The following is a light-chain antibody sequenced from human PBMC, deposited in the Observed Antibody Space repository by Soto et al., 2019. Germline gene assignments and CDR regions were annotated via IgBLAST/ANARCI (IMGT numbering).Light chain of an antibody. V-gene: IGLV2-23*02. J-gene: IGLJ2*01. CDR1: SSDVGSYNL. CDR3: CSYAGSSTS. CDR2: EVN. Sequence: QSALTQPASVSGSPGQSITISCTGTSSDVGSYNLVSWYQQHPGKAPKLIIYEVNKRPSGVSNRFSGSKSGNTASLTISGLQAADEADYYCCSYAGSSTSFGGGTKLTVL.